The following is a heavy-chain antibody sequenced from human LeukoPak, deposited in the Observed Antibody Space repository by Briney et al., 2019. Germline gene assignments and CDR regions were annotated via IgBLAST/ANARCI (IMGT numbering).Heavy chain of an antibody. CDR1: GGSFSGYY. D-gene: IGHD3-22*01. CDR2: INHSGSI. V-gene: IGHV4-34*01. J-gene: IGHJ3*02. CDR3: AGSGYYYDSSGSGAFDI. Sequence: SETLSLTCAVYGGSFSGYYWSWIRQPPGKGLEWIGEINHSGSINYNPSLKSRVTISVDTSKNQFSLKLSSVTAADTAVYYCAGSGYYYDSSGSGAFDIWGQGTMVTVSS.